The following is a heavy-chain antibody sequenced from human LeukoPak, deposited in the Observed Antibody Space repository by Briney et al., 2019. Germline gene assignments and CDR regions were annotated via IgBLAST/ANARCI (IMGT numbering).Heavy chain of an antibody. CDR3: ARAAWELPNVDY. V-gene: IGHV1-18*01. CDR1: GYTFSNYG. Sequence: ASVKVSRKASGYTFSNYGISWVRQAPGQGLEWMGWISAYNGNTNYAQNLQGRVTMTTDTSTSTAYMELRRLRSDDTAVYYCARAAWELPNVDYWGQGTLVTVSS. D-gene: IGHD1-26*01. CDR2: ISAYNGNT. J-gene: IGHJ4*02.